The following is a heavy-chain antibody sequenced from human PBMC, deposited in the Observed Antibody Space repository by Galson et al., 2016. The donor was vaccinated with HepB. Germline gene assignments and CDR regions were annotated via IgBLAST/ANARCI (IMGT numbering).Heavy chain of an antibody. D-gene: IGHD3-16*01. Sequence: SLRLSCATSGFTFSSYSMHWVRQAPGKGMEWVSSISYSSSYMPYADAVKGRFTISRDNAKNSLYLHMNSLGAEDTAVYFCARDRGGGAPKLVIFDYWGQGTLVTVAS. CDR1: GFTFSSYS. CDR3: ARDRGGGAPKLVIFDY. CDR2: ISYSSSYM. V-gene: IGHV3-21*01. J-gene: IGHJ4*02.